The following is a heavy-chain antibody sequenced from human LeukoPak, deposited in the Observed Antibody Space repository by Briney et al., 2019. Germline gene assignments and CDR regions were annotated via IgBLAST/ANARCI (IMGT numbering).Heavy chain of an antibody. CDR1: GYTFTGYY. Sequence: ASVKVSCTASGYTFTGYYMHWVRQAPGQGLEWMGWINPNSGGTNYAQKFQGRVTMTRDTSISTAYMELSRLRSDDTAVYYCARDPVTDTYYYDSSGYDWYFDLWGRGTLVTVSS. D-gene: IGHD3-22*01. J-gene: IGHJ2*01. CDR2: INPNSGGT. V-gene: IGHV1-2*02. CDR3: ARDPVTDTYYYDSSGYDWYFDL.